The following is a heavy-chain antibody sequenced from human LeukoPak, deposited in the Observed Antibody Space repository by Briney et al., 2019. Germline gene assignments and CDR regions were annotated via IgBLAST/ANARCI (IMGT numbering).Heavy chain of an antibody. Sequence: SETLSLTCTVSGGSIRSYYWSWIRQPPGKGLEWIGCIYYTGSTNYNPSLKSRVTMSVDTSKNQFSLKLSSVTAADTAVYYCARDREVATITYFDYWGQGTLVTVSS. CDR2: IYYTGST. D-gene: IGHD5-24*01. J-gene: IGHJ4*02. CDR3: ARDREVATITYFDY. V-gene: IGHV4-59*12. CDR1: GGSIRSYY.